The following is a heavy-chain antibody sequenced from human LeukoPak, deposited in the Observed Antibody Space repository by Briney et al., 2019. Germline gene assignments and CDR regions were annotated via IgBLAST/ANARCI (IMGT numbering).Heavy chain of an antibody. Sequence: GGSLRLSCAASGFTFSSYEMNWVRQAPGKGLEWVSYISSSGSTIYYADSVKGRFTISRDNAKNSLYLQMNSPRAEDTAVYYCARCGSYSMQCYWGQGTLVTVSS. CDR3: ARCGSYSMQCY. CDR1: GFTFSSYE. V-gene: IGHV3-48*03. J-gene: IGHJ4*02. CDR2: ISSSGSTI. D-gene: IGHD1-26*01.